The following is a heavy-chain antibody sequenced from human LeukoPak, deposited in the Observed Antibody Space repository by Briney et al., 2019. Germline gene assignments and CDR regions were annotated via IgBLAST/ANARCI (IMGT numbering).Heavy chain of an antibody. Sequence: SETLSLTCTVYGGSFSGYYWSWIRQPPGKGLEWIGEINHSGSTNYNPSLKSRVTISVDTSKNQFSLKLSSVTAADTAVYYCARDRTNGGNGFDYWGQGTLVTVSS. CDR2: INHSGST. CDR3: ARDRTNGGNGFDY. V-gene: IGHV4-34*01. J-gene: IGHJ4*02. CDR1: GGSFSGYY. D-gene: IGHD4-23*01.